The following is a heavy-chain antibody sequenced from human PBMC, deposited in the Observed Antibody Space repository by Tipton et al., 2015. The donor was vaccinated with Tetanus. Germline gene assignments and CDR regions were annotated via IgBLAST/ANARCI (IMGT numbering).Heavy chain of an antibody. D-gene: IGHD5-18*01. CDR3: ARVGISQNAYSYVYHGLDV. J-gene: IGHJ6*02. V-gene: IGHV3-30-3*01. CDR2: VAYDGNNK. Sequence: SLRLSCATSGLSFSGYGLHWLRQAPGKGLEWVALVAYDGNNKYYADSVKGRFTVSRDNSKNTLYLEMNSLRAEDTAVYYCARVGISQNAYSYVYHGLDVWGQGTTVTVSS. CDR1: GLSFSGYG.